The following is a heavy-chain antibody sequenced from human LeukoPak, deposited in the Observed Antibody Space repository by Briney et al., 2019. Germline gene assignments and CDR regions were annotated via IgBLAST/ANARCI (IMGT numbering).Heavy chain of an antibody. CDR2: ISSSSSYT. V-gene: IGHV3-11*06. Sequence: PGGSLRLSCAASGFTFSDYYMSWIRQAPGKGLEWVSYISSSSSYTNYADSVKGRFTVSRDNAKNSLYLQMNSLRAEDTAVYYCARERVGATITFDFWGQGTLVTVSS. CDR1: GFTFSDYY. CDR3: ARERVGATITFDF. D-gene: IGHD1-26*01. J-gene: IGHJ4*02.